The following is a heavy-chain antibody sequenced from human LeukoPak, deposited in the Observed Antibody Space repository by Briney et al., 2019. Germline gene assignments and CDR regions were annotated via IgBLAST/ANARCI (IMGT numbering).Heavy chain of an antibody. D-gene: IGHD1-26*01. CDR2: ISYDGSNK. Sequence: GGSLRLSCAASGFTFSSYAMHWVRQAPGKGLEWVAVISYDGSNKYYADSVKGRFTISRDNSKNTLYLQMNSLRAEDTAVYYCAKDRGEGAPFDYWGQGTLVTVSS. CDR3: AKDRGEGAPFDY. V-gene: IGHV3-30*04. CDR1: GFTFSSYA. J-gene: IGHJ4*02.